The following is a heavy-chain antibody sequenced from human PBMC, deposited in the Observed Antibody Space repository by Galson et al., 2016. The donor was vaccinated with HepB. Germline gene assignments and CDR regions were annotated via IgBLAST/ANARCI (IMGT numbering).Heavy chain of an antibody. CDR3: ARARSRGWSDAVDY. CDR2: TYYRSKWYN. CDR1: GDSVSSNSAA. Sequence: CAISGDSVSSNSAAWNWFRQSTSIGLEWLGRTYYRSKWYNDYRLSLKTRININADTSRNEVSLQLKSVTLEDTAVYYCARARSRGWSDAVDYWGQGTLVTISS. D-gene: IGHD6-19*01. V-gene: IGHV6-1*01. J-gene: IGHJ4*02.